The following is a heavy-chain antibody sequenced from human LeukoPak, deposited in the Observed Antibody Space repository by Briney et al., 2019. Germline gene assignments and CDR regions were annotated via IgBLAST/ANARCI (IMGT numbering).Heavy chain of an antibody. CDR1: GFTFSSYA. J-gene: IGHJ4*02. CDR3: AKDSGYSSGWYLGY. CDR2: ISGSGGNT. D-gene: IGHD6-19*01. Sequence: GGSLRLSCAASGFTFSSYAMSWVRQAPGKGLEWVSAISGSGGNTYYADSVKGWFTISRDNSKNTLYLQMNSLRAEDTAVYYCAKDSGYSSGWYLGYWGQGTLVTVSS. V-gene: IGHV3-23*01.